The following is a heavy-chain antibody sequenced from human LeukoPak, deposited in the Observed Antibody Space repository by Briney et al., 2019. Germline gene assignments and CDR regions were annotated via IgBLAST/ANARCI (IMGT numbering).Heavy chain of an antibody. CDR2: IDQDGSTE. J-gene: IGHJ4*02. Sequence: PGGSLRLSCAASGFTFSNYWMSWVRQSPGRGLEWLANIDQDGSTEYYVDSVGGRFTVSRDNAKNSVYLQIDSLRAEDTAVYYCARAGNYGSILDYWGRGTLVTVSS. CDR1: GFTFSNYW. V-gene: IGHV3-7*04. D-gene: IGHD3-10*01. CDR3: ARAGNYGSILDY.